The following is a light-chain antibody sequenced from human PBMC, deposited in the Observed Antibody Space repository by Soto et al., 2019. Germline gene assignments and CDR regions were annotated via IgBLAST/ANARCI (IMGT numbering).Light chain of an antibody. CDR2: DAS. CDR3: QQRSNWPYT. Sequence: EIVLTQSPATLSLSPGERATLSCRASQSISSFLAWYQQKRGQAPRLLIYDASNRATDIPARFSGSGSGTDFTLTISSLEPEDFAIYYCQQRSNWPYTFGQGTKLEIK. CDR1: QSISSF. J-gene: IGKJ2*01. V-gene: IGKV3-11*01.